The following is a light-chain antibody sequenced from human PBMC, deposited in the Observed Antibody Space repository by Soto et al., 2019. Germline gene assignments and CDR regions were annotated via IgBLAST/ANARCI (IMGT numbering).Light chain of an antibody. J-gene: IGKJ1*01. CDR2: AAI. CDR3: QQSYRPPRT. V-gene: IGKV1-39*01. CDR1: HDIARY. Sequence: DIQMTQSPSSLSASVGDRVTINCRASHDIARYLNWYQEKPGKAPQLLIYAAISLQTGVASRFSGSGSGTDFTLTITDLQPEDFATYYCQQSYRPPRTFGQGTKV.